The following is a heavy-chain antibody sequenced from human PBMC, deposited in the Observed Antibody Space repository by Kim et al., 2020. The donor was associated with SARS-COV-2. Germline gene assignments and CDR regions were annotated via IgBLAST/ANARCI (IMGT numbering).Heavy chain of an antibody. J-gene: IGHJ4*02. Sequence: GGSLRLSCAASGFTVSSNYMSWVRQAPGKGLEWVSVIYSGGSTYYADSVKGRFTISRDNSKNTLYLQMNSLRAEDTAVYYCVREPSGSYGYYFDYWGQGTLVTVSS. V-gene: IGHV3-53*01. CDR1: GFTVSSNY. D-gene: IGHD1-26*01. CDR2: IYSGGST. CDR3: VREPSGSYGYYFDY.